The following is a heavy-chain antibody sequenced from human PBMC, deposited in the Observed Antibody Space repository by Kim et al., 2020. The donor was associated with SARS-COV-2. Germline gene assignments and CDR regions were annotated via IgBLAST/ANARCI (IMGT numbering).Heavy chain of an antibody. Sequence: GGSLRLSCAASGFTFSSYAMSWVRQAPGKGLEWVSAISGSGGSTYYADSVKGRFTISRDNSKNTLYLQMNSLRAEDTAVYYCAKGPFGREGWEILGGYFDYWGQGTLVTVSS. J-gene: IGHJ4*02. CDR2: ISGSGGST. D-gene: IGHD1-26*01. CDR1: GFTFSSYA. V-gene: IGHV3-23*01. CDR3: AKGPFGREGWEILGGYFDY.